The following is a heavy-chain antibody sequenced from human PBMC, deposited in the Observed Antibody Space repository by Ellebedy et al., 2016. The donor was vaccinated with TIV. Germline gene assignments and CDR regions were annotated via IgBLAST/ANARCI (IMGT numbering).Heavy chain of an antibody. V-gene: IGHV3-53*04. D-gene: IGHD3-9*01. CDR2: IYSGGST. Sequence: GESLKISXAASGFTFSNYTMNWVRQAPGKGLEWVSVIYSGGSTYYADSVKGRFTISRHNSKNTLYLQMNSLRAEDTAVYYCARELRYFDWQYGMDVWGQGTTVTVSS. J-gene: IGHJ6*02. CDR3: ARELRYFDWQYGMDV. CDR1: GFTFSNYT.